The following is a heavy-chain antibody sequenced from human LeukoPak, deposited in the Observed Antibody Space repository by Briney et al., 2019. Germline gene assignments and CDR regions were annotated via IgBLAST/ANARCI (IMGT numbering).Heavy chain of an antibody. D-gene: IGHD6-13*01. CDR1: GGSISRYY. CDR2: IYYSGST. CDR3: ARDRAHSSSWYGPDY. J-gene: IGHJ4*02. Sequence: SETLSLSCTGSGGSISRYYGSWIRQPPGKGLEWIGYIYYSGSTNYNPSLKSRVTISVDTSKNQFSLKLSSVTAADTAVYYCARDRAHSSSWYGPDYGGQGTLVTVSS. V-gene: IGHV4-59*01.